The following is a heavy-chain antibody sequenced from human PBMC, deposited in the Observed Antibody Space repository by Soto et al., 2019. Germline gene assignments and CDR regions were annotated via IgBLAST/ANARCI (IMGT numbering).Heavy chain of an antibody. Sequence: GGSLRLSCAASGFTFSSYWMYWGRQAPGKGLVWVSRIKADGSITSYADSVKGRFTVSRDNARDMLYLQMNSLRAEDTAVYYCAKDMNSVPEYWGQGTLVTVSS. CDR2: IKADGSIT. CDR1: GFTFSSYW. CDR3: AKDMNSVPEY. J-gene: IGHJ4*02. D-gene: IGHD1-7*01. V-gene: IGHV3-74*01.